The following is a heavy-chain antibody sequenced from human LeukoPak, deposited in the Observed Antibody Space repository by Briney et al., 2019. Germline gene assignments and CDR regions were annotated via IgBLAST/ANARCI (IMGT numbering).Heavy chain of an antibody. D-gene: IGHD1-26*01. Sequence: PSETLSLTCAVSGVSITDNWWSWVRQPPGKGLEWIGEILHTGPTNFDPSLKSRATISMDKSENQLSLRLNSVTAADTAIYYCVRGGTYYLPYWGQGILVTVSS. CDR2: ILHTGPT. CDR1: GVSITDNW. J-gene: IGHJ4*02. V-gene: IGHV4-4*02. CDR3: VRGGTYYLPY.